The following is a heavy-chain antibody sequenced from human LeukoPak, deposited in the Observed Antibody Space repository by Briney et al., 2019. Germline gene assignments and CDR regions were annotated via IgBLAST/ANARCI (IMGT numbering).Heavy chain of an antibody. CDR2: INQDGSVK. D-gene: IGHD3-22*01. CDR3: ARDPNYYDSSGYLGY. Sequence: GGSLRLSCAVSGFTFSSYWMIWFRQAPGKGLEWVAHINQDGSVKNYVDSVKGRFTISRDNANNFLYLQMNSLRAEDTAVYYCARDPNYYDSSGYLGYWGQGTLVTVSS. V-gene: IGHV3-7*01. CDR1: GFTFSSYW. J-gene: IGHJ4*02.